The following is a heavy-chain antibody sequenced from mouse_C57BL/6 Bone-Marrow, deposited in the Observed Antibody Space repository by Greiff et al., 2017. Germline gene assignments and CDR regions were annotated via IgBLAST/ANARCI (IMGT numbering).Heavy chain of an antibody. CDR3: ARTILLRSYFDY. CDR2: IDPSDSET. CDR1: GYTFTSYW. J-gene: IGHJ2*01. Sequence: QVQLQQPGAELVRPGSSVKLSCKASGYTFTSYWMHWVKQRPIQGLEWIGNIDPSDSETHYNQKFKDKATLTVDKSSSTAYMQLSSLTSEDSAVYYCARTILLRSYFDYWGQGTTLTVSS. D-gene: IGHD1-1*01. V-gene: IGHV1-52*01.